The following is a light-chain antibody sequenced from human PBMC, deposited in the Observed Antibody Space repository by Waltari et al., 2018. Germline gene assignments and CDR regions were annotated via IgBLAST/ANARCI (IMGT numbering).Light chain of an antibody. J-gene: IGKJ3*01. Sequence: DLVMTQSPLSLPVTPGEPASISCRSTQSLLHSSGNNFLDWYLQKPGQSPQLLIYLGSNRASGVPDRFSGSGSGTDFTLKISRVEAEDVGVYYCMQALQTPFTFGPGTKVDIK. CDR2: LGS. CDR1: QSLLHSSGNNF. CDR3: MQALQTPFT. V-gene: IGKV2-28*01.